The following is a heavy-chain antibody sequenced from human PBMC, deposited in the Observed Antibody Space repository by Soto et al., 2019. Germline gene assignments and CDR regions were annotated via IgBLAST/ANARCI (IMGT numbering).Heavy chain of an antibody. V-gene: IGHV3-33*08. Sequence: GGSLRLSCAASGFTFSSDGMHWVRQAPGKGQEWVAVIWYDGSNKYYEDPVKGRLTISRDNSKNTLYLQMNSLRAEDTAVYYCARDASSPESNWFDPWGQGTLVTVSS. J-gene: IGHJ5*02. D-gene: IGHD6-13*01. CDR1: GFTFSSDG. CDR3: ARDASSPESNWFDP. CDR2: IWYDGSNK.